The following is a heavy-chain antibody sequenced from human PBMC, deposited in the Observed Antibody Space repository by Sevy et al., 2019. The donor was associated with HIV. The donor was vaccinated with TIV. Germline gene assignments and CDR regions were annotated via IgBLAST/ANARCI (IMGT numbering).Heavy chain of an antibody. D-gene: IGHD6-19*01. Sequence: GGSLRLSCAASGFTVSGYAMHWVRQAPGKGLEWVAVISFDGSNKYYADSVKGRFTISRDNSKNTLYLQMNSLRVEDTAVYYCARGRGGVVAGTGYFDYWGQGTLVTVSS. J-gene: IGHJ4*02. CDR2: ISFDGSNK. V-gene: IGHV3-30-3*01. CDR3: ARGRGGVVAGTGYFDY. CDR1: GFTVSGYA.